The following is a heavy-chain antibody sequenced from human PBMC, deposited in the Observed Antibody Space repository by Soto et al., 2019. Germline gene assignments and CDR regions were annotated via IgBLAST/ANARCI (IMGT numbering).Heavy chain of an antibody. D-gene: IGHD6-19*01. CDR1: GGSVSRGSYY. CDR2: IYYSGST. J-gene: IGHJ6*02. Sequence: SETLSLTCTVSGGSVSRGSYYWSWIRQPPGKGLEWIGYIYYSGSTNYNPSLKSRVTISVDTSKNQFSLKLSSVTAADTAVYYCARVEQWLSLYYYYGMDVWGQGTTVTVSS. V-gene: IGHV4-61*01. CDR3: ARVEQWLSLYYYYGMDV.